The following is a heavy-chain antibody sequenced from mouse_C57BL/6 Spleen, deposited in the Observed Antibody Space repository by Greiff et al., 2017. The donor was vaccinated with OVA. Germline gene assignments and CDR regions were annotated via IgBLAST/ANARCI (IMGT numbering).Heavy chain of an antibody. J-gene: IGHJ2*01. D-gene: IGHD2-4*01. Sequence: VQLQQSGAELVRPGSSVKMSCKTSGYTFTSYGINWVKQRPGQGLEWIGYIYLGNGYTEYNEKFKSKATLTSDTSSSTAYMQLSSLTSEDSAIYFCARDDHGDYWGQGTTLTVSS. V-gene: IGHV1-58*01. CDR1: GYTFTSYG. CDR3: ARDDHGDY. CDR2: IYLGNGYT.